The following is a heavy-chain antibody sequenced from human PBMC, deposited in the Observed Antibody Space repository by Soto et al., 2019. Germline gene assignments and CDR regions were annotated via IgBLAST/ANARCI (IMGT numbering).Heavy chain of an antibody. CDR3: ARRGRITIFGVVMQGVDV. CDR2: IYYSEST. V-gene: IGHV4-39*01. CDR1: GGSISSSSYY. Sequence: ETLSLTCTVSGGSISSSSYYWGWIRQPPGKGLEWIGSIYYSESTYYNPSLKSRVTISVDTSKNQFSLKLSSVTAADTAVYYCARRGRITIFGVVMQGVDVWGQGTTVTVSS. J-gene: IGHJ6*02. D-gene: IGHD3-3*01.